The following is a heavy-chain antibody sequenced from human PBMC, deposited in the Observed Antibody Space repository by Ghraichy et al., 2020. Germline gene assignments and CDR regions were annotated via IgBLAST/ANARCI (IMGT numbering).Heavy chain of an antibody. CDR3: ARLGGPYDFWSGYYGESWFDP. V-gene: IGHV1-18*01. CDR2: ISAYNGNT. CDR1: GYTFTSYG. J-gene: IGHJ5*02. Sequence: ASVKVSCKASGYTFTSYGITWVRQAPGQGPEWMGWISAYNGNTNYAHNVQGRVTMTTDRSTSTVYMELRSLRSDDTAVYYCARLGGPYDFWSGYYGESWFDPWGQGTLVTVSS. D-gene: IGHD3-3*01.